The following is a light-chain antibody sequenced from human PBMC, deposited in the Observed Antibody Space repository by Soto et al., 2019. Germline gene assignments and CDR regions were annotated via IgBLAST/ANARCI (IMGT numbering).Light chain of an antibody. CDR3: STYTDKTYI. CDR1: SSNIGNNY. Sequence: QSVLTQPPSVSAAPGQKVTISCSGSSSNIGNNYVSWYQQLPGTAPKLLIYDNNKRPSGIPDRFSGSKSGNTASLTISGLQTEDEAEYFCSTYTDKTYIFGSGT. J-gene: IGLJ1*01. V-gene: IGLV1-51*01. CDR2: DNN.